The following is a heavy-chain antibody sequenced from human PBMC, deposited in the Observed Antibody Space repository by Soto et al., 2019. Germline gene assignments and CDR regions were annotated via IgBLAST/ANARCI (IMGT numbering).Heavy chain of an antibody. CDR1: GGTFSSYA. V-gene: IGHV1-2*02. Sequence: GASVKVSCKASGGTFSSYAISWVRQAPGQGLEWMGWINPNSGGTNYAQKFQGRVTMTRDTSISTAYMELSRLRSDDTAVYYCAREPHPYSSSSVYYYYGMDVWGQGTTVTVSS. CDR2: INPNSGGT. D-gene: IGHD6-6*01. CDR3: AREPHPYSSSSVYYYYGMDV. J-gene: IGHJ6*02.